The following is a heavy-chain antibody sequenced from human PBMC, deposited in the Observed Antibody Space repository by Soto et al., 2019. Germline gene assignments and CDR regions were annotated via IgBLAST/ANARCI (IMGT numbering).Heavy chain of an antibody. CDR1: GFTFSSYA. CDR3: ARRERSWYFDL. Sequence: EVQLLESGGGLVQPGGSLRLSCVASGFTFSSYAMNWVRQAPGKGLEWVSVISGSGDSTYYADSVKGRFTISRDNSKNTLYLQMNSLRAEDTAVYYCARRERSWYFDLWGRGTLVTVSS. V-gene: IGHV3-23*01. J-gene: IGHJ2*01. CDR2: ISGSGDST.